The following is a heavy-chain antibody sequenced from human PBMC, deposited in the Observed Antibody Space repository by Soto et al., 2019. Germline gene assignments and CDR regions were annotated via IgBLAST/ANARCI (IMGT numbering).Heavy chain of an antibody. Sequence: SETMSLTCNVSGGSVSSGSYYWTWVRQPPGKGLEWIGNIYNSGTTNYNPSLQNRVTISIDTSKNQYSLKLTSVTAADAALYYCARDIRGFSRALDYWGQGNQVIVSS. CDR3: ARDIRGFSRALDY. CDR2: IYNSGTT. CDR1: GGSVSSGSYY. D-gene: IGHD5-18*01. V-gene: IGHV4-61*01. J-gene: IGHJ4*02.